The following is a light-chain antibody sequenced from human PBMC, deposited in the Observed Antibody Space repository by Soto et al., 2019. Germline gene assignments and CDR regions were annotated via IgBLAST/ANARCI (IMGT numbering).Light chain of an antibody. Sequence: DIQMTQSPSSLSASVGDRVTITCRASQSIDNYLHWYQQKPGKAPNLLIYAASSLQSGVPSRFSGSGSGTDFTLTVRSLQPEDFATYFCQQGYGTPYTFGQGTKLEIK. CDR2: AAS. V-gene: IGKV1-39*01. CDR3: QQGYGTPYT. J-gene: IGKJ2*01. CDR1: QSIDNY.